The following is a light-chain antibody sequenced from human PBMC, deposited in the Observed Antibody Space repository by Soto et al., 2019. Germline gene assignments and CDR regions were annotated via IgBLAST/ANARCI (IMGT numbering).Light chain of an antibody. CDR1: QSVSNNY. CDR2: GAS. J-gene: IGKJ4*01. V-gene: IGKV3-20*01. Sequence: EIVLTQSPGTLSLSPGERATLTCRASQSVSNNYLACYQQKPGRAPRLVIYGASSRATGIPDRFSGSGSGTDFTLTISRLEPEDFAVYYCQQYASSPLTFGGGTKVDI. CDR3: QQYASSPLT.